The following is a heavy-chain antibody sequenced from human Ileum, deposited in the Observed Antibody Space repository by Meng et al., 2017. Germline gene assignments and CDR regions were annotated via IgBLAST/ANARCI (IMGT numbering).Heavy chain of an antibody. CDR3: AKRDNIVYPPFDY. CDR2: ISSGGGTT. J-gene: IGHJ4*02. D-gene: IGHD5/OR15-5a*01. Sequence: GESLKISCAASGFTFSTYAMSWVRQAPGKGLEWVSSISSGGGTTYYADSVKGRFTISRDNSKNTLYLQMNSLRAEDTAVYFCAKRDNIVYPPFDYWGQGNLVTVSS. CDR1: GFTFSTYA. V-gene: IGHV3-23*01.